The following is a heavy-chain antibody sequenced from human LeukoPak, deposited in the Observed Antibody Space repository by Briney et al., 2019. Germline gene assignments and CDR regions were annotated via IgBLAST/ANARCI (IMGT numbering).Heavy chain of an antibody. CDR3: ASGNGYYYRYFDY. CDR2: IHYSGNT. CDR1: DDSISSVGYY. V-gene: IGHV4-31*03. Sequence: PSQTLSLTCTVSDDSISSVGYYWTWIRQYPGRGLEWIRYIHYSGNTYYNPSLKSRVTISVDTSKNHFSLRLSSVTAADTAVYYRASGNGYYYRYFDYWGQGTLVTVSS. J-gene: IGHJ4*02. D-gene: IGHD3-22*01.